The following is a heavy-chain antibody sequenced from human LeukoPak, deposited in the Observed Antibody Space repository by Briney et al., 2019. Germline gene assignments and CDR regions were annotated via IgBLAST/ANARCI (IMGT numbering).Heavy chain of an antibody. V-gene: IGHV1-18*01. Sequence: ASVKVSCKASGYIFTSYGISWVRQAPGQGLEWMGWISTNKGNTNYAQRLQGRVAMTTDTSTSTAYMELRSLRSDNTAIYYCVRDIQWRFDPWGQGTLVTVSS. D-gene: IGHD2-8*01. CDR3: VRDIQWRFDP. J-gene: IGHJ5*02. CDR1: GYIFTSYG. CDR2: ISTNKGNT.